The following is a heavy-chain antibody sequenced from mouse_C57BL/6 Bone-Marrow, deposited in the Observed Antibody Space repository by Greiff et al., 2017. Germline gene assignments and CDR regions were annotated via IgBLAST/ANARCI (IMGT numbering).Heavy chain of an antibody. D-gene: IGHD1-1*01. CDR3: ARVYYGSSSWFAY. J-gene: IGHJ3*01. CDR1: GFNIKNYY. Sequence: EVQLQQSGAELVKPGASVKLSCTASGFNIKNYYMHWVKQRTEQGLEWIGRIDPEDGETKYAPKFQRKATITADTSSNTAYLQLSSLTSEDTAVYYCARVYYGSSSWFAYWGQGTLVTVSA. CDR2: IDPEDGET. V-gene: IGHV14-2*01.